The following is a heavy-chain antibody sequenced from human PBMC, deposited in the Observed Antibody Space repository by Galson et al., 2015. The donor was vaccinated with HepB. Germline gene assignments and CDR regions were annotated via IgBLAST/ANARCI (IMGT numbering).Heavy chain of an antibody. CDR1: GFTFRNYG. CDR3: ARSYDSSGYSYGMDV. V-gene: IGHV3-48*04. Sequence: SLRLSCAASGFTFRNYGMNWGRQAPGMGLEWISYISYSSSTILYADSVRDRFTVSRDNAKNSLYLQMNSLRVDDTAVYYCARSYDSSGYSYGMDVWGQGTTVTVSS. J-gene: IGHJ6*02. CDR2: ISYSSSTI. D-gene: IGHD3-22*01.